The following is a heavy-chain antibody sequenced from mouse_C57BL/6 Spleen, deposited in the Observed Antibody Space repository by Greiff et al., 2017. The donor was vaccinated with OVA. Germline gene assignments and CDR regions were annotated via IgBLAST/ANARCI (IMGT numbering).Heavy chain of an antibody. Sequence: EVQLQQSGGGLVKPGGSLKLSCAASGFTFSDYGMHWVRQAPEKGLEWVAYISSGSSTIYYADTVKGRFTISRDNAKNTLFLQMTSLRSEDTAMYYCAGSNYVWYFDVWGTGTTVTVSS. CDR3: AGSNYVWYFDV. V-gene: IGHV5-17*01. CDR1: GFTFSDYG. D-gene: IGHD2-5*01. J-gene: IGHJ1*03. CDR2: ISSGSSTI.